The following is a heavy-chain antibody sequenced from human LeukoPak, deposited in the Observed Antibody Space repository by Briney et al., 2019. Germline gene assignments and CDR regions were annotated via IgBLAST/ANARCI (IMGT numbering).Heavy chain of an antibody. D-gene: IGHD3-22*01. V-gene: IGHV3-30*18. CDR1: GFTFSSYS. CDR3: AKARTSYYYDSSVDY. Sequence: GGSLRLSCAASGFTFSSYSMNWVRQAPSKALEWVAVISYDGSNKYYADSVKGRFTISRDNSKNTLYLQMNSLRAEDTAVYYCAKARTSYYYDSSVDYWGQGTLVTVSS. J-gene: IGHJ4*02. CDR2: ISYDGSNK.